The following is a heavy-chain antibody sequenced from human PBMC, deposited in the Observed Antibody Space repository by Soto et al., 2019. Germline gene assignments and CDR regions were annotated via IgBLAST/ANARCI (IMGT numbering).Heavy chain of an antibody. D-gene: IGHD2-15*01. J-gene: IGHJ4*02. CDR2: INHSGST. CDR3: ARSPGYCSGGSCYVRYYFDY. Sequence: SETLSLTCAVYGGSFSGYYWSWIRQPPGKGPEWIGEINHSGSTNHNPSLKSRVTISVDTSKNQFSLKLSPVTAADTAVYYCARSPGYCSGGSCYVRYYFDYWGQGTLVTVSS. V-gene: IGHV4-34*01. CDR1: GGSFSGYY.